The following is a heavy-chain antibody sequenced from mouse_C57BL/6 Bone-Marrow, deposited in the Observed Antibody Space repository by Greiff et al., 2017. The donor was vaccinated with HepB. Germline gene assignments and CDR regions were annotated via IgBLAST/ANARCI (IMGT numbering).Heavy chain of an antibody. J-gene: IGHJ2*01. CDR1: GYAFSSSW. D-gene: IGHD4-1*01. CDR3: ARERWGFDY. CDR2: IYPGDGDT. Sequence: QVQLQQSGPELVKPGASVKISCKASGYAFSSSWMNWVKQRPGKGLEWIGRIYPGDGDTNYNGKFKGKATLTADKSSSTAYMQPSSLTSEDSAVYFCARERWGFDYWGQGTTLTVSS. V-gene: IGHV1-82*01.